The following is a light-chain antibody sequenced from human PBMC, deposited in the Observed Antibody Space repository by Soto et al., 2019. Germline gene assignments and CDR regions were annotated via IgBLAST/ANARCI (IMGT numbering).Light chain of an antibody. J-gene: IGKJ5*01. CDR3: QQRSNGIT. V-gene: IGKV3-11*01. Sequence: VMTQSPATTSVSPGGSATLSCRASQSVSSNLAWYQQKPGQAPRLLIYDASNRATGIPARFSGSESGTDFTLTISSLEPEDFAVYYRQQRSNGITVGQGTRLEIK. CDR1: QSVSSN. CDR2: DAS.